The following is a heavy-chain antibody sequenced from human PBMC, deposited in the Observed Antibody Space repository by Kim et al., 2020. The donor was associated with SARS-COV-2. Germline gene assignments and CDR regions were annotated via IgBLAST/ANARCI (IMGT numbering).Heavy chain of an antibody. Sequence: SETLSLTCTVSGGSISSYYWSWIRQPPGKRLEWIGYIYYSGSTNYNPSLKSRVTISVDTSKNQFSLKLSSVTAADTAVYYCARGGGYSYGHPGLDYWGQGTLVTVSS. J-gene: IGHJ4*02. D-gene: IGHD5-18*01. V-gene: IGHV4-59*13. CDR1: GGSISSYY. CDR3: ARGGGYSYGHPGLDY. CDR2: IYYSGST.